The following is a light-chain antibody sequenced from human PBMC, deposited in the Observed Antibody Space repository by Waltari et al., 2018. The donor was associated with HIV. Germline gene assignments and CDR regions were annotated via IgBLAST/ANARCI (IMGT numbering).Light chain of an antibody. CDR1: QGISNS. CDR2: GAS. V-gene: IGKV1-27*01. J-gene: IGKJ1*01. Sequence: DFQMTQSPASLSASVGDRVTITCRASQGISNSLAWYQQKPGKVPKFLIYGASTLQSGVPSRFSGSGSGTDFTLTISSLQPEDVATYYCQKYNSVPPWTFGQGTKVEIK. CDR3: QKYNSVPPWT.